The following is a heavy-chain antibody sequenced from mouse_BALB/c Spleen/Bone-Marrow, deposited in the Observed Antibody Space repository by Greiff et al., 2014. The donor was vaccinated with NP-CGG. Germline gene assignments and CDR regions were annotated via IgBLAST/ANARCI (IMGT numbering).Heavy chain of an antibody. CDR1: GFTFSTYG. J-gene: IGHJ3*01. CDR3: ARQWAAPCFAY. Sequence: EVQLVESGGDLVKPGGSLKLSCVASGFTFSTYGMSWVRQTPDKRLEWVATISSGVGSTYYPDSVKGRFTISRDNAKNTLYLQRSSLKSEDTAMYYCARQWAAPCFAYWGQGTLVTVSS. CDR2: ISSGVGST. D-gene: IGHD3-3*01. V-gene: IGHV5-6*01.